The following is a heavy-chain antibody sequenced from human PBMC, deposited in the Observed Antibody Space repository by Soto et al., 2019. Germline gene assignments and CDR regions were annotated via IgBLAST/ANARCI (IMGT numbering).Heavy chain of an antibody. D-gene: IGHD6-13*01. CDR2: FNAANGDT. CDR1: GYTFTSCC. J-gene: IGHJ5*02. Sequence: ASVNVSCKASGYTFTSCCIHWGREAPGQRLEWMGWFNAANGDTKSSPKFQGRVTITRDTSSSTAYMELSSLRSEDTAVYYCVRRHVSATGIDWFDPWGQGTLVTVSS. CDR3: VRRHVSATGIDWFDP. V-gene: IGHV1-3*01.